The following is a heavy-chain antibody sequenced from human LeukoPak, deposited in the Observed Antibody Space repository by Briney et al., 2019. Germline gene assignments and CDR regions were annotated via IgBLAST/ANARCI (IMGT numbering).Heavy chain of an antibody. CDR2: IKRDGSEK. J-gene: IGHJ4*02. CDR3: ATNHNWRFDY. CDR1: GFTFSSYW. V-gene: IGHV3-7*01. Sequence: GGSLRLSCAASGFTFSSYWMSWVRQAPGKGLEWVANIKRDGSEKYYVDSVKGRFTISRDNAKNSLFLQVNSLRAEDTAVYYCATNHNWRFDYWGQGTLVTVSS. D-gene: IGHD1-1*01.